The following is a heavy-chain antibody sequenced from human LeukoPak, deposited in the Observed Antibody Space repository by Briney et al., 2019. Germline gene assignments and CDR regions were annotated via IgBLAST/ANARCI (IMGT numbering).Heavy chain of an antibody. J-gene: IGHJ4*02. V-gene: IGHV1-18*01. CDR3: ARGVGYCSSTSCYGSEQQLVTDY. D-gene: IGHD2-2*01. Sequence: GASVKASCKASGYTFTSYGISWVRQAPGQGLEWMGWISAYNGNTNYAQKLQGRVTMTTDTSTSTAYMELRSLRSDDTAVYYCARGVGYCSSTSCYGSEQQLVTDYWGQGTLVTVSS. CDR1: GYTFTSYG. CDR2: ISAYNGNT.